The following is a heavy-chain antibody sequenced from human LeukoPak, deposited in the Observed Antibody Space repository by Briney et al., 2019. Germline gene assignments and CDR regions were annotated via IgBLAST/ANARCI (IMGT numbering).Heavy chain of an antibody. Sequence: SVKVSCKACGGTFSSYAISWVRQAPGQGLEWMGGIIPIFGTANYAQKFQGRVTITANESTSTAYMELSSLRSEDTAVYYCARYYSSDAFDIWGQGTMVTVSS. CDR1: GGTFSSYA. CDR3: ARYYSSDAFDI. V-gene: IGHV1-69*13. D-gene: IGHD6-13*01. CDR2: IIPIFGTA. J-gene: IGHJ3*02.